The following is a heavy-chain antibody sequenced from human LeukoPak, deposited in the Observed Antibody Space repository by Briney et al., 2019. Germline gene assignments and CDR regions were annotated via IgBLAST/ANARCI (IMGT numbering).Heavy chain of an antibody. CDR2: IRNKAHSYAT. Sequence: GGSLRLSCAASGFTFSGSGMHWVRQASGKGLERVGRIRNKAHSYATAYAASVKGRFIVSRDDSKNTAYLQMNSLKTEDTAVYYCVRQATDDYGDDWGQGTLVTVSS. J-gene: IGHJ4*02. V-gene: IGHV3-73*01. CDR1: GFTFSGSG. CDR3: VRQATDDYGDD.